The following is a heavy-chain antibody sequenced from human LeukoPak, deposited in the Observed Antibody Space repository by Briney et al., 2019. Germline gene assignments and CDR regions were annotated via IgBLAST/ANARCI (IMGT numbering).Heavy chain of an antibody. D-gene: IGHD3-10*01. V-gene: IGHV1-2*02. CDR1: GYTFTGYY. CDR2: INPNSGGT. CDR3: ARGGTEAGSGDY. J-gene: IGHJ4*02. Sequence: ASVKVSCKASGYTFTGYYMHWVRQAPGQGLEWMGWINPNSGGTNYAQKFQGRVTMTRDTSITTAYMDLSRLTYDDTAVYYCARGGTEAGSGDYWGQGTLVTVSS.